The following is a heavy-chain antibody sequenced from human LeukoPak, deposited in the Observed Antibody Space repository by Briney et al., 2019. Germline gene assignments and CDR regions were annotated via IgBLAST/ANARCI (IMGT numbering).Heavy chain of an antibody. V-gene: IGHV4-4*02. CDR1: GDSISSSNW. CDR2: IYHSGST. Sequence: PSETLSLTCGVSGDSISSSNWWSWVRQPPGKGLEWIGKIYHSGSTNYNPSLKSRVTISVDESKNQFSLKLSSVTAADTAVYYCAKDALMYYYGSGSLFYFDYWGQGTLVTVSS. CDR3: AKDALMYYYGSGSLFYFDY. D-gene: IGHD3-10*01. J-gene: IGHJ4*02.